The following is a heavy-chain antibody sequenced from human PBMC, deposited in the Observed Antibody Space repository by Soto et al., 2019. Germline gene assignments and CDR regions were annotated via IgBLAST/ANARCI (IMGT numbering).Heavy chain of an antibody. Sequence: QVQLVQSGAEVKHPGASVKVSCKGSGYTFTSYGISWVRQAPGQGLEWMGWIDVNTNYAQKFQGRVTMTTDTSTSTAYLELRSLRSDDTAVYYCARESMSYDYSNLRYWGQGTLVTVSS. D-gene: IGHD4-4*01. J-gene: IGHJ4*02. CDR3: ARESMSYDYSNLRY. CDR2: IDVNT. CDR1: GYTFTSYG. V-gene: IGHV1-18*04.